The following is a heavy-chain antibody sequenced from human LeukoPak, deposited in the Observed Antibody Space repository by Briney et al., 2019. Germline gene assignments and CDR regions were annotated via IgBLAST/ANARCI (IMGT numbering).Heavy chain of an antibody. CDR1: GYTFTGYY. Sequence: GASVKVSCKASGYTFTGYYMHWVRQAPGQGLEWMGWINPNSGGTNYAQKFQGRVTMTRDTSISTAYMELSRLRSDDTAVYYCARSNDYGDTLVFDYWGQGTLVTVSS. J-gene: IGHJ4*02. D-gene: IGHD4-17*01. CDR3: ARSNDYGDTLVFDY. CDR2: INPNSGGT. V-gene: IGHV1-2*02.